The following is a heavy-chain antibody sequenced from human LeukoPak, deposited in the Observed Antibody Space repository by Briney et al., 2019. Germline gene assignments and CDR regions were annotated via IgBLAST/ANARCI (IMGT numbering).Heavy chain of an antibody. V-gene: IGHV4-39*01. Sequence: SETLSLTCTVSGGSISSSSYYWGWIRQPPGKGLEWIGSIYYSGSTYYNPSLKSRVTISVDTSENQCSLKLSSVTAADTAVYYCASPYYYGMDLWGQGTTVTVSS. CDR1: GGSISSSSYY. CDR2: IYYSGST. CDR3: ASPYYYGMDL. J-gene: IGHJ6*02.